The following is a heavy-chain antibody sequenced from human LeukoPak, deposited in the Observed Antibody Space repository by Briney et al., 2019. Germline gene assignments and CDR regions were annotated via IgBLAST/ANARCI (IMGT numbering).Heavy chain of an antibody. J-gene: IGHJ4*02. V-gene: IGHV1-18*01. CDR1: GYTFTTYG. D-gene: IGHD3-22*01. Sequence: ASVKVSCKSSGYTFTTYGISWVRQAPGQGLEGMGWISAYNGNTNYAQRLQGRVTMTTDTSTSTAYMELRSLRSDDTAVYYCARDKSGTYYYDRSGYPSAYFDYWGQGTLVTVSS. CDR2: ISAYNGNT. CDR3: ARDKSGTYYYDRSGYPSAYFDY.